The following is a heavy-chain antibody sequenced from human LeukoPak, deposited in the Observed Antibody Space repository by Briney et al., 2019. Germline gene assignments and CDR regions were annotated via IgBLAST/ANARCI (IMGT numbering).Heavy chain of an antibody. V-gene: IGHV3-48*04. CDR3: ARGGAVTDAFDI. CDR2: ISSSGSTI. J-gene: IGHJ3*02. Sequence: GGSLRLSCAASGFAFSSYGMSWVRQAPGKGLEWVSYISSSGSTIYYADSVRGRFTISRDNAKNSLYLQMNSLRAEDTAVYYCARGGAVTDAFDIWGQGTMVTVSS. CDR1: GFAFSSYG. D-gene: IGHD6-19*01.